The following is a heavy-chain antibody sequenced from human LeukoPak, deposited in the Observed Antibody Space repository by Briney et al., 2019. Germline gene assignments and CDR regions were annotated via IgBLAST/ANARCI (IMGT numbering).Heavy chain of an antibody. CDR2: IYYSGST. D-gene: IGHD3-16*02. CDR3: AAVTDDAFDI. Sequence: SETLSLTCTVSGGSISSYYWSWTRQPPGKGLEWIGYIYYSGSTNYNPSLKSRVTISVDTSKNQFSLKLSSVTAADTAVYYCAAVTDDAFDIWGQGTMVTVSS. V-gene: IGHV4-59*01. CDR1: GGSISSYY. J-gene: IGHJ3*02.